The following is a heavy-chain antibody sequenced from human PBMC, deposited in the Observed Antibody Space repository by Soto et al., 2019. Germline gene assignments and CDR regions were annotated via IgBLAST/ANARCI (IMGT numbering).Heavy chain of an antibody. D-gene: IGHD2-2*01. Sequence: QVQLQESGPRLVKPSQTLTLTCTVSGGSITSGGHYWSWIRQRPGKGLEWLGIIYYSGSTSYHPSLNSRANISRDTSRNQFFLKLSSVTAADTAVYYCAGRYARSWDYNYWGQGTLVSVSS. J-gene: IGHJ4*02. CDR1: GGSITSGGHY. V-gene: IGHV4-31*03. CDR2: IYYSGST. CDR3: AGRYARSWDYNY.